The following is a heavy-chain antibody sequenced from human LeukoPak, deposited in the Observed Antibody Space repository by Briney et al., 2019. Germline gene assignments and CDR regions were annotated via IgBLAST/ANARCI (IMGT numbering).Heavy chain of an antibody. V-gene: IGHV1-2*02. CDR1: GYTFTGYY. Sequence: GASVKASCKASGYTFTGYYMHWVRQAPGQGLEWMGWINPNSGGTNYAQKFQGRVTMTRDTSISTAYMELSRLRSDDTAVYYCARVVTSSKGGNYYYYGMDVWGQGTTVTVSS. D-gene: IGHD4-11*01. J-gene: IGHJ6*02. CDR2: INPNSGGT. CDR3: ARVVTSSKGGNYYYYGMDV.